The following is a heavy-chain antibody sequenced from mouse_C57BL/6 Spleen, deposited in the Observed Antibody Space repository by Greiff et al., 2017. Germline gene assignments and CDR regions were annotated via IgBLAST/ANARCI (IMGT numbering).Heavy chain of an antibody. V-gene: IGHV10-3*01. J-gene: IGHJ4*01. CDR3: VRGGGYPSYYYAMDY. D-gene: IGHD2-2*01. CDR1: GFTFNTYA. Sequence: EVKLVESGGGLVQPKGSLKLSCAASGFTFNTYAMHWVRQAPGKGLEWVARIRSKSSNYATYYADSVKDRFNISRDDSQSMLYLQMNNQKTEDTAMYYCVRGGGYPSYYYAMDYWGQGTSVTVSS. CDR2: IRSKSSNYAT.